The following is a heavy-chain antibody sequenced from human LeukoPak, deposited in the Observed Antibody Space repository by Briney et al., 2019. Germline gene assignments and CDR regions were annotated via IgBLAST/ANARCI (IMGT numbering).Heavy chain of an antibody. V-gene: IGHV1-69*01. CDR3: ARDGGATTNFDY. J-gene: IGHJ4*02. CDR2: IIPIFGTA. D-gene: IGHD1-26*01. Sequence: SVKVSCKASGGTFSSYAISWVRQAPGQGLEWMGGIIPIFGTANYAQKFQGRVTITADESTSTAYMELSSLRSEDTAVYYCARDGGATTNFDYWGQGTLVTASS. CDR1: GGTFSSYA.